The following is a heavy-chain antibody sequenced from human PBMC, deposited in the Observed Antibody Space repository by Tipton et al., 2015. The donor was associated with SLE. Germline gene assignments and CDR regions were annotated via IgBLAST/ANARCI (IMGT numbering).Heavy chain of an antibody. CDR1: GGSVSRNYYY. V-gene: IGHV4-39*01. CDR3: ARTLAAQIDY. D-gene: IGHD6-6*01. J-gene: IGHJ4*02. Sequence: TLSLTCTVSGGSVSRNYYYWAWIRQSPGKGLEWIGSIHYSGTTYYNPSLKSRVTISVDTSKNQFSLKLSSVTAADTAVYYCARTLAAQIDYWGQGTLVTVSS. CDR2: IHYSGTT.